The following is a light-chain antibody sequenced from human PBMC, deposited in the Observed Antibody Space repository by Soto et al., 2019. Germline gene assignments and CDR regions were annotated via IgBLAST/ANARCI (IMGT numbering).Light chain of an antibody. J-gene: IGLJ2*01. CDR2: NDN. Sequence: QLVLTQPPSASGTPGQRVTISCSGSSCNIGSNSVNWYQQLPGTAPKLLIYNDNQRPSGVPDRFSGSKSGTSASLAISGLQSEDEADYYCAGWDDSLNGVVFGGGTKVTVL. CDR1: SCNIGSNS. CDR3: AGWDDSLNGVV. V-gene: IGLV1-44*01.